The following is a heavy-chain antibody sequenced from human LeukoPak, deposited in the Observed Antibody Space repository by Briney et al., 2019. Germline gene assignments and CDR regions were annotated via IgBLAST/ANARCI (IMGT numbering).Heavy chain of an antibody. V-gene: IGHV3-33*01. CDR1: GFTFSSYG. Sequence: GGSLRLSCAASGFTFSSYGMHWVRQAPGKRLEWVAVIWYDGSNKYYADSVKGRFTISRDNSKNTLYLQMNSLRAEDTAVYYCAREDSSAYPNWFDPWGQGTLVTVSS. CDR2: IWYDGSNK. CDR3: AREDSSAYPNWFDP. D-gene: IGHD3-22*01. J-gene: IGHJ5*02.